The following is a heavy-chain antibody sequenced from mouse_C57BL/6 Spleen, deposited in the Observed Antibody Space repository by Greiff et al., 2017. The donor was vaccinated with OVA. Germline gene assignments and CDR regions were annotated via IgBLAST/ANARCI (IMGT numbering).Heavy chain of an antibody. D-gene: IGHD2-1*01. V-gene: IGHV5-6*01. Sequence: EVQLVESGGDLVKPGGSLKLSCAASGFTFSSYGMSWVRQTPDKRLEWVATISSGGSYTYYPDSVKGRFTISRDNAKNTLYLQMSSLKSEDTAMYYCARRNYPYYFDYWGQGTTLTVSS. CDR3: ARRNYPYYFDY. CDR1: GFTFSSYG. CDR2: ISSGGSYT. J-gene: IGHJ2*01.